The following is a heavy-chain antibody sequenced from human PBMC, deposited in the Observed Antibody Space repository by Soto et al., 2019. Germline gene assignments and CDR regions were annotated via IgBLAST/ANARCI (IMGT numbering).Heavy chain of an antibody. V-gene: IGHV1-69*01. CDR2: IIPVFDTV. Sequence: QEQLVQSGAEVMKSGPSVKVSCKDTGGLFSSYAVSWVRQAPGQGLEWMGGIIPVFDTVYYAQKFQGRVTITADESTNTAYMELSSLRSEDTAMYYCARGGSGYVWFNQFWGQGTLVTVSS. CDR1: GGLFSSYA. D-gene: IGHD3-22*01. CDR3: ARGGSGYVWFNQF. J-gene: IGHJ4*02.